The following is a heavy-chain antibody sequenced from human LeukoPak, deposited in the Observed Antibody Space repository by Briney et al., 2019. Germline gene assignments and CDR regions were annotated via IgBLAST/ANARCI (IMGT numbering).Heavy chain of an antibody. CDR2: ISWNSGSI. J-gene: IGHJ4*02. V-gene: IGHV3-9*01. CDR3: AKGVGIVATVGDPSDY. D-gene: IGHD5-12*01. CDR1: GFTFDDYG. Sequence: GGSLRLSCAASGFTFDDYGMSWVRQAPGKGLEWVSGISWNSGSIGYADSVKGRFTISRDNAKNSLYLQMNSLRAEDTALYYCAKGVGIVATVGDPSDYWGQGTLVTVSS.